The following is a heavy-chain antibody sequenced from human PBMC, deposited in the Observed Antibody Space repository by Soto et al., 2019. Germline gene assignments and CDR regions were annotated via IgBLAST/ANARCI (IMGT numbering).Heavy chain of an antibody. CDR1: GFTFDDYT. V-gene: IGHV3-43*01. CDR2: ISWDGGST. Sequence: RGSLRLSCAASGFTFDDYTMHWVRQAPGKGLEWVSLISWDGGSTYYADSVKGRFTISRDNSKNSLYLQMNSLRTEDTALYYCAKDTQARHPEYTLDYWGQGTLVTVSS. J-gene: IGHJ4*02. D-gene: IGHD5-18*01. CDR3: AKDTQARHPEYTLDY.